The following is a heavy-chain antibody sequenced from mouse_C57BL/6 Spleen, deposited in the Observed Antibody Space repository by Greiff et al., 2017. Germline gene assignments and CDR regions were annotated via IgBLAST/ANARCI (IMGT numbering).Heavy chain of an antibody. Sequence: VQLQQSGPGLVQPSQSLSITCTVSGFSFTSYGVHWVRQSPGKGLEWLGVIWRGGSTDSNADFMSRLSITNDNSKSQVIFKMNTLHSDDTAISYCDNIYSNACAMDYWGQGTSVTVSS. CDR3: DNIYSNACAMDY. CDR1: GFSFTSYG. V-gene: IGHV2-5*01. J-gene: IGHJ4*01. CDR2: IWRGGST. D-gene: IGHD2-5*01.